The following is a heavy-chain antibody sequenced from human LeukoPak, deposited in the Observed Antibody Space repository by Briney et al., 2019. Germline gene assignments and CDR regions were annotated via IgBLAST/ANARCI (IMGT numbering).Heavy chain of an antibody. CDR2: ISAGSSSI. V-gene: IGHV3-23*01. Sequence: GGSLRLSCVVSGFTFSNYDMTWVRQTPGKGLEWVSVISAGSSSIYYGDSVKGRFTISRDNSKNTLYLQMNSLRAEDTAVYYCAKSYVVVVAASYFDYWGQGTLVTVSS. CDR3: AKSYVVVVAASYFDY. CDR1: GFTFSNYD. D-gene: IGHD2-15*01. J-gene: IGHJ4*02.